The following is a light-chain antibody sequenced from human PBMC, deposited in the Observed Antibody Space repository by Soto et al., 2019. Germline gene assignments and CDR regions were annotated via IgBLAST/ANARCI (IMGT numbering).Light chain of an antibody. J-gene: IGKJ1*01. CDR3: MQGTHWPWT. CDR1: YSLIHSDGDTY. V-gene: IGKV2-30*02. Sequence: DVVMTQSPLSLPVTLGQPASISCRSSYSLIHSDGDTYLNWFQQRPGQSPRRLIYEVSNRDSGVPDRCSGSGSGSDFTLKISRVEAEDVGIYYCMQGTHWPWTFGQGTEVEIK. CDR2: EVS.